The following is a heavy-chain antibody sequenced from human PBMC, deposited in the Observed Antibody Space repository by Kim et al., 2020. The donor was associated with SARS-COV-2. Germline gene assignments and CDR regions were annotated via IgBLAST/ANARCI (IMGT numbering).Heavy chain of an antibody. CDR3: AKRNVATGRSDYFDY. CDR2: IGGSGATT. Sequence: GGSLRLSCAAYGITFSSSAMSWVRQAPGRGLEWVSVIGGSGATTYYADSVKGRFTISRDNSKNTLYLQMNSLRAEDTAVYYCAKRNVATGRSDYFDYWG. D-gene: IGHD2-15*01. V-gene: IGHV3-23*01. J-gene: IGHJ4*01. CDR1: GITFSSSA.